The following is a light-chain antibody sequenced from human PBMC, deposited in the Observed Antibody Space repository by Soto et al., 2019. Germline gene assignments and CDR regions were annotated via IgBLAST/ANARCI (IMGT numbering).Light chain of an antibody. J-gene: IGKJ1*01. CDR2: EAS. V-gene: IGKV1-39*01. CDR1: HNIVTY. Sequence: DIRMAQSPPSLSASVGDRVTITCRASHNIVTYLNWYQQKAGKAPSLLIYEASHLQSGVPFRFFGSGSGTDFILTIDNLQHEDFATYYCHQSYSTPQTFGQGTKVETK. CDR3: HQSYSTPQT.